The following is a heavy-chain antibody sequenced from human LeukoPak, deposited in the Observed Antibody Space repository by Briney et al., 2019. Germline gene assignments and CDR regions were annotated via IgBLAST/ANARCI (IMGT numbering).Heavy chain of an antibody. Sequence: ASVKVSCKASGYTFTGTYMHWVRQAPGQGLEWMGWINPNSGDTHYAQNFQGRVTMTRDTSISTAYMELSRLTSDDTAIYYCARGQGSSWFDYWGQGTLVSVSS. J-gene: IGHJ5*01. CDR2: INPNSGDT. D-gene: IGHD6-13*01. V-gene: IGHV1-2*02. CDR3: ARGQGSSWFDY. CDR1: GYTFTGTY.